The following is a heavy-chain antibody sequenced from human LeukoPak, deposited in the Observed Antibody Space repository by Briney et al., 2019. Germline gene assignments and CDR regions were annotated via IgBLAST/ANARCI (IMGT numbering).Heavy chain of an antibody. J-gene: IGHJ3*02. CDR1: AFTFRTYW. Sequence: GGSLRLSCAASAFTFRTYWMSWVRQAPGKGLEWVANIKEDGREKYYMDSVKGRFTISRDNAKNSLYLQMNSLRVEDTAVYYCATSQTTSGRYGNAFDIWGQGTMVTVSS. D-gene: IGHD6-19*01. CDR3: ATSQTTSGRYGNAFDI. CDR2: IKEDGREK. V-gene: IGHV3-7*01.